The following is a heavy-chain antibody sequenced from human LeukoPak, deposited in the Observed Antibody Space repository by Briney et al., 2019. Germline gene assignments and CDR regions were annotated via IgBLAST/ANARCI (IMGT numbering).Heavy chain of an antibody. V-gene: IGHV1-18*01. J-gene: IGHJ4*02. CDR3: ARVLYCGGDCYYGVTLDY. Sequence: ASVKVSCKASGYTFTSYGISWVRQAPGQGLEWMGWISAYNGNTNYAQKLQGRVTMTTDTSTSTAYMELRSLRSDDTAVYYCARVLYCGGDCYYGVTLDYWGQGTLVTVSS. CDR1: GYTFTSYG. D-gene: IGHD2-21*02. CDR2: ISAYNGNT.